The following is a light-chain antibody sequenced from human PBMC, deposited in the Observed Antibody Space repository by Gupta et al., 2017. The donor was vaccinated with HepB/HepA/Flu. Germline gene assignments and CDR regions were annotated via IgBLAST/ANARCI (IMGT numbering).Light chain of an antibody. J-gene: IGKJ1*01. V-gene: IGKV1-8*01. CDR2: DAS. CDR1: QGISNH. Sequence: AIQMTLSPSSYYAATGDRVTITCRASQGISNHFVWYQQKPGKAPKRLIFDASALHSGVPSRFSGSGYGTDFPLTISTLQSEDFATYFCQQYFNYLSWTFGQGTKVEIK. CDR3: QQYFNYLSWT.